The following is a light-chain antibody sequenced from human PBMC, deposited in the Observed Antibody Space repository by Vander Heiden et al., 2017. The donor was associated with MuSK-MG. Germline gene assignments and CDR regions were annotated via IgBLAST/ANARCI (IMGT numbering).Light chain of an antibody. CDR2: EVN. CDR1: SSDIGAHDQ. Sequence: QSALTQPASVSGSPGQSITISCSGTSSDIGAHDQVSWYQVYPGKVPKFLIYEVNKRPSGVSTRFSGSKSGNSDSLKIWGLQAEDDADDDYCSYTTSGTWVFGGGTKLTGL. V-gene: IGLV2-23*02. J-gene: IGLJ3*02. CDR3: CSYTTSGTWV.